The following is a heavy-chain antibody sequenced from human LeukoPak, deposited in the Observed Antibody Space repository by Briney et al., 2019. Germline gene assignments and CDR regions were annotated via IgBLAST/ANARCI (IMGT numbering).Heavy chain of an antibody. J-gene: IGHJ5*02. D-gene: IGHD6-13*01. CDR2: INPNSGGT. Sequence: ASVKVSCKASGYTFTGYYMHWVRQAPGQGLEWMGWINPNSGGTNYAQKFQGRVTMTRDTSISTAYMELSRLRSDDTAVYYCARAGYSSSWYLPGFDPWGQGTLVTVSS. CDR1: GYTFTGYY. V-gene: IGHV1-2*02. CDR3: ARAGYSSSWYLPGFDP.